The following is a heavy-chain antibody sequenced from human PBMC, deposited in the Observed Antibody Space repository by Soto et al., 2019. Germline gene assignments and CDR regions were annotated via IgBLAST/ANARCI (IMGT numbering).Heavy chain of an antibody. Sequence: SLRLSCAASGFTFSSYGIHWVRQAPGKGLEWVAVIWYDGSNKYYAASVKGRFTISRDNSKNTLYLQMNSLRAEDTAVYSCARDSGRDYFDYWGQGTLVTVSS. CDR1: GFTFSSYG. J-gene: IGHJ4*02. CDR2: IWYDGSNK. V-gene: IGHV3-33*01. CDR3: ARDSGRDYFDY.